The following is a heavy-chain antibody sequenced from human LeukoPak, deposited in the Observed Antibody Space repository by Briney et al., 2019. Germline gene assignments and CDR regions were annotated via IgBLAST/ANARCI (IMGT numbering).Heavy chain of an antibody. CDR2: ISYDGSNK. J-gene: IGHJ5*02. D-gene: IGHD2-15*01. V-gene: IGHV3-30-3*01. Sequence: PGGSLRLSCAASGFTFSSYAMSWVRQAPGKGLEWVAVISYDGSNKYYADSVKGRFTISRDNSKNTLYLQMNSLRAEDTAVYYCATSVVVGFFDPWGQGTLVTVSS. CDR1: GFTFSSYA. CDR3: ATSVVVGFFDP.